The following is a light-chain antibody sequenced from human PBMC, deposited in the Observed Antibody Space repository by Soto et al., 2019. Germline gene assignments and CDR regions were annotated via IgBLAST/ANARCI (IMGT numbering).Light chain of an antibody. CDR2: AAS. V-gene: IGKV3D-15*01. CDR3: QQYNIWRT. CDR1: QSVSGK. Sequence: ILMTQSPATLSVSPGERATLSCRASQSVSGKLAWYQQKPGQAPRLLTYAASTRATGIPARFSGSGSGTEFTLTISGLQSEDFAIYYCQQYNIWRTFGQGTDVEIK. J-gene: IGKJ1*01.